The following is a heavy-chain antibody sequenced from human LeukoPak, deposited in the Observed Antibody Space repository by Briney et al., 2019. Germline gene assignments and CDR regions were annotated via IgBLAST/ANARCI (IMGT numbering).Heavy chain of an antibody. Sequence: SETLSLTCTVSGGSISSYYWSWIRQPPGKRLEWIGYIYYSGSTNYNPSLKSRVTISVDTSKNQFSLKLSSVTAADTAVYYCARTAGGLRYFWGSTWFDPWGQGTLVTVSS. CDR3: ARTAGGLRYFWGSTWFDP. D-gene: IGHD3-9*01. V-gene: IGHV4-59*01. CDR2: IYYSGST. J-gene: IGHJ5*02. CDR1: GGSISSYY.